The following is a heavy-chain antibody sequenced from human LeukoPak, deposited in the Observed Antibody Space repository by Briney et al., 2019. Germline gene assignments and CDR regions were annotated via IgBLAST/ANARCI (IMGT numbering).Heavy chain of an antibody. J-gene: IGHJ4*02. V-gene: IGHV4-39*07. CDR1: GGSISSSSYY. CDR3: ASTHFDWLMTGISVEYYFDY. CDR2: IYYSGST. D-gene: IGHD3-9*01. Sequence: SETLSLTCTVSGGSISSSSYYWGWIRQPPGKGLEWIGSIYYSGSTYYNPSLKSRVTISVDTSKNQFSLKLSSVTAADTAVYYCASTHFDWLMTGISVEYYFDYWGQGTLVTVSS.